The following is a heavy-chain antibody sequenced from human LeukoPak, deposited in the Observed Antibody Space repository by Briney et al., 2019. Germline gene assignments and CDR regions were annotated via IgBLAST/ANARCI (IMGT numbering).Heavy chain of an antibody. V-gene: IGHV3-30*04. Sequence: PGGSLRLSCAASGFTFSSYAMHWVRQAPGKGLEWVAVISYDGSNKYYADSVKGRFTISRDNSKNTLYLQMNSLRAEDTAVYYCARGNGYYYYYYMDVWGKGTTVTVSS. CDR3: ARGNGYYYYYYMDV. CDR2: ISYDGSNK. D-gene: IGHD2-8*01. J-gene: IGHJ6*03. CDR1: GFTFSSYA.